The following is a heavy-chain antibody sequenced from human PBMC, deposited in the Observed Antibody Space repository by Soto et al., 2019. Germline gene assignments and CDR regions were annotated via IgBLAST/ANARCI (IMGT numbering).Heavy chain of an antibody. Sequence: EVQLVESGGGLVQPGGSLRLSCAASGFTFSSYWMSWVRQAPGKGLEWVANIKQDGSEKYYVDSVKGRFTISRDNAKNSLYLQMDSLRAEDTALYYCTRVISGSSGLFDYWGQGALVTVSS. CDR3: TRVISGSSGLFDY. V-gene: IGHV3-7*01. CDR1: GFTFSSYW. J-gene: IGHJ4*02. CDR2: IKQDGSEK. D-gene: IGHD1-26*01.